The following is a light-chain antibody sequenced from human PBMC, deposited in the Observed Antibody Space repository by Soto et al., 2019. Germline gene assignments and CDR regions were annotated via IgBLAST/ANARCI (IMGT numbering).Light chain of an antibody. J-gene: IGKJ1*01. CDR2: DAS. CDR3: QQYVRSPPSWT. CDR1: QSVSSSY. Sequence: ETVLTQSPGTLSLSPGERATLSCRASQSVSSSYLAWYQQKPGQAPRLLIYDASSRATGIPDRFSGSGSGTDFTLTISRLGAEDFAVYYCQQYVRSPPSWTFGQGTKVEIK. V-gene: IGKV3-20*01.